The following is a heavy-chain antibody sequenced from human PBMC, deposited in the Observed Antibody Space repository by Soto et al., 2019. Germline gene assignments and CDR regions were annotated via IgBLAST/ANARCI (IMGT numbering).Heavy chain of an antibody. CDR1: GGSISSSSYY. Sequence: QLQLQESGPGLVKPSETLSLTCTVSGGSISSSSYYWGWIRQPPGKGLEWIGSIYYSGSTYYNPSLQSRVTISVDTSKNQFSLKLSSVTAADTAVYYCAKGASGSSSSAFDIWGQGTMVTVSS. D-gene: IGHD3-10*01. CDR2: IYYSGST. J-gene: IGHJ3*02. V-gene: IGHV4-39*01. CDR3: AKGASGSSSSAFDI.